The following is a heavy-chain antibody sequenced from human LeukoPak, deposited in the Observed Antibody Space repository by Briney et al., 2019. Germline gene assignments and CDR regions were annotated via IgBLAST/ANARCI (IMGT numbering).Heavy chain of an antibody. J-gene: IGHJ3*02. CDR1: GFTFDDYA. CDR3: AKDMEPYGDYDAFDI. Sequence: PGGSLRLSCAASGFTFDDYAMHWVRQAPGKGLEWVSGISWNSGSIGYADSVKGRLTISRDNAKNSLYLQMNSLRAEDTALYYCAKDMEPYGDYDAFDIWGQGTMVTVSS. CDR2: ISWNSGSI. V-gene: IGHV3-9*01. D-gene: IGHD4-17*01.